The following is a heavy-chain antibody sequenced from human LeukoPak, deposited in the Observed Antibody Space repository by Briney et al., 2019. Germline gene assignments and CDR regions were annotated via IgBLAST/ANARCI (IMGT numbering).Heavy chain of an antibody. CDR1: GFTFSSYN. Sequence: PGGSLRLSCAASGFTFSSYNMNWVRQAPGKGPEWVSYISGRGNTIKYADSVKGRFTISRDNGKNSLYLHMSSLRAEDTAVYYCARDPPALEDFDYWGQGTQVTVSS. J-gene: IGHJ4*02. CDR3: ARDPPALEDFDY. V-gene: IGHV3-48*04. CDR2: ISGRGNTI.